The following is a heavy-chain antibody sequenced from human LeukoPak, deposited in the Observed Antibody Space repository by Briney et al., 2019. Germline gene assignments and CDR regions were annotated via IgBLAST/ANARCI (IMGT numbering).Heavy chain of an antibody. V-gene: IGHV4-34*12. CDR1: GGTFSDYY. CDR2: VMDSGRT. D-gene: IGHD5-12*01. Sequence: SETLSLTCAAHGGTFSDYYWSWIRQSPGKGLEWIGEVMDSGRTNYNPSLKSRVTISIDTSKNQFSLRLSTMTAADTAVYYCVREHNIVIPTARTYYYYYMDVWGKGTTVTVSS. J-gene: IGHJ6*03. CDR3: VREHNIVIPTARTYYYYYMDV.